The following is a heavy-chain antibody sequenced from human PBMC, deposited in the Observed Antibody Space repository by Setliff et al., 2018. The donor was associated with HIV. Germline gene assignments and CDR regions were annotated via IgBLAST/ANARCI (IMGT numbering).Heavy chain of an antibody. Sequence: ASVKVSCKASGYTFSDYYMHWVQQAPGKGLEWMGRVDPEDGETIYAEKFKGRATITADTSTYTAYMELSSLRSEDTAVYFCATNWYSSGPLHYWGQGTLVTV. D-gene: IGHD6-19*01. CDR3: ATNWYSSGPLHY. J-gene: IGHJ4*02. CDR1: GYTFSDYY. V-gene: IGHV1-69-2*01. CDR2: VDPEDGET.